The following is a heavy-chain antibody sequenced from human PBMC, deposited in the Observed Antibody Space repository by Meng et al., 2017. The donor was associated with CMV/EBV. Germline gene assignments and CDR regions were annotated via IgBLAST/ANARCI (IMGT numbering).Heavy chain of an antibody. CDR1: GGSFSGYY. Sequence: GSLRLSCAVYGGSFSGYYWSWIRQPPGKGLEWIGEINHSGSTNYNPSLKSRVTISVDTSKNQFSLKLSSVTAADTAVYYWSRVAGGYYYDSSGYRPPFDYWGQGTLVTAS. CDR2: INHSGST. V-gene: IGHV4-34*01. D-gene: IGHD3-22*01. CDR3: SRVAGGYYYDSSGYRPPFDY. J-gene: IGHJ4*02.